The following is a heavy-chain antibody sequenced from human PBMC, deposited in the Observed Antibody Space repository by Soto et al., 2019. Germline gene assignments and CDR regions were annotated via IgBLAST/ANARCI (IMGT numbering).Heavy chain of an antibody. V-gene: IGHV4-34*01. Sequence: QGQLQQWGAGLLKPSETLSLTCAVYGGSFSGYYWSWIHQPPGKGLEWIGKINHSGSTDYNPSLKRRVTMSVDTSKNQFSLKLSSVTAADTAVYYCARDLGTGGFDYWGQGTLVTVSS. D-gene: IGHD1-1*01. CDR1: GGSFSGYY. CDR3: ARDLGTGGFDY. J-gene: IGHJ4*02. CDR2: INHSGST.